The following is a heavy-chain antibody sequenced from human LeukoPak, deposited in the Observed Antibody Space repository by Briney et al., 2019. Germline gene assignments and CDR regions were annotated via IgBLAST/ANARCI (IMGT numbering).Heavy chain of an antibody. Sequence: SRTLSLTCAVSSGYISGDHWCIWVRQAPGNALEWIGEIYLSGITNYNPSLRGRVTLSVDKSKDQLSLKLTSVTVADTAVYFCARGIRGISKHWGQGTLVTVSS. CDR2: IYLSGIT. D-gene: IGHD3-10*01. CDR3: ARGIRGISKH. CDR1: SGYISGDHW. J-gene: IGHJ4*02. V-gene: IGHV4-4*02.